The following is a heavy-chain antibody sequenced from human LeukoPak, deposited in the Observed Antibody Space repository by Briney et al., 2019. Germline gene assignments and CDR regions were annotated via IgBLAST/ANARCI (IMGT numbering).Heavy chain of an antibody. J-gene: IGHJ1*01. Sequence: GGSLRLSCAASGFTFSSYSMNWARQAPGKGLEWVSSISSSSSYIYYADSVKGRFTISRDNAKNSLYLQMNSLRAEDTAVYYCARYSGAEYFQHWGQGTLVTVSS. D-gene: IGHD6-19*01. CDR3: ARYSGAEYFQH. CDR1: GFTFSSYS. V-gene: IGHV3-21*01. CDR2: ISSSSSYI.